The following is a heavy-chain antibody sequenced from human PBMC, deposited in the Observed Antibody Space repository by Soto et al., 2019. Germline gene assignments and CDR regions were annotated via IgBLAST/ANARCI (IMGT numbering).Heavy chain of an antibody. J-gene: IGHJ5*02. CDR3: ARASLGYCSSTSCRSNWFDP. D-gene: IGHD2-2*01. CDR1: GGSIRSGGYY. V-gene: IGHV4-31*03. CDR2: IYYTGST. Sequence: QVQLQESGPGLVKPSQTLSLTCTVSGGSIRSGGYYWTWIRQHPGKGLEWIGYIYYTGSTYYNPSLKSRATISVDTSKNQFSLKLSSVTAADTAVYYCARASLGYCSSTSCRSNWFDPWGQGTLVTVSS.